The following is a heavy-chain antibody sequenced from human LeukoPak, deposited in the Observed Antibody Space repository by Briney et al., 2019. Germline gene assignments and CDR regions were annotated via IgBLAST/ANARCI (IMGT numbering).Heavy chain of an antibody. J-gene: IGHJ4*02. Sequence: ASVKVSCKASGYTFTSYGINWVRQAPGQGLEWMGWISAYNGNTNYAQKLQGRVTMTTDTSTSTAYMELRSLRSDDTAVYYCARDRYWFGELSLYYFDYWGQGTLVTVSS. CDR1: GYTFTSYG. D-gene: IGHD3-10*01. CDR3: ARDRYWFGELSLYYFDY. V-gene: IGHV1-18*01. CDR2: ISAYNGNT.